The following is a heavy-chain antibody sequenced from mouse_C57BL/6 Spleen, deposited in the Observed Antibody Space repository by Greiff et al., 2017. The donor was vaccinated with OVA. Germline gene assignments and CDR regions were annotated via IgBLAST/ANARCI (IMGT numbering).Heavy chain of an antibody. D-gene: IGHD1-1*01. CDR1: GYTFTDYN. CDR2: INPNNGGT. V-gene: IGHV1-22*01. CDR3: ATVVAKGDAMDY. Sequence: EVQLQQSGPELVKPGASVKMSCKASGYTFTDYNMHWVKQSHGKSLEWIGYINPNNGGTSYNQKFKGKATLTVNKSSSTAYMELRSLTSEDSAVYYCATVVAKGDAMDYWGQGTSVTVSS. J-gene: IGHJ4*01.